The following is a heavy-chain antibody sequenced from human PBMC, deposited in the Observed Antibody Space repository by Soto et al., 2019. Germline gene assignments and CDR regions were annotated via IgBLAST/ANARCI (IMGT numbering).Heavy chain of an antibody. CDR1: GGSISSGGYS. CDR3: ARNSGYDYYFDY. V-gene: IGHV4-30-2*01. D-gene: IGHD5-12*01. CDR2: IYHSGST. Sequence: QLQLQESGSGLVKPSQTLSLTCAVSGGSISSGGYSWSWIRQPPGKGLEWIGYIYHSGSTYYNPSLKRRITISVDRSKNQFALKLSSVTAADTAVYYCARNSGYDYYFDYWGQGTLVTVSS. J-gene: IGHJ4*02.